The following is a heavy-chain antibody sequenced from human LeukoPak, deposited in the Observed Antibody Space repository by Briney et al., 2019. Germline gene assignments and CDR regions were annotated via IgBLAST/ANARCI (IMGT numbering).Heavy chain of an antibody. D-gene: IGHD6-13*01. V-gene: IGHV1-69*05. CDR3: AREIAAAALGGVFVYYYMDV. CDR1: GGTFSSYA. CDR2: IIPIFGTA. Sequence: SVKVSCKASGGTFSSYAISWVRQAPGQGLEWMGRIIPIFGTANYAQKFQGRVTITTDESTSTAYMELSSLRSEDTAVHYCAREIAAAALGGVFVYYYMDVWGKGTTVTVSS. J-gene: IGHJ6*03.